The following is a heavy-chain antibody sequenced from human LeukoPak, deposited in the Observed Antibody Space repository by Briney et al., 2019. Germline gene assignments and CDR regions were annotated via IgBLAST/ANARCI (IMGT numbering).Heavy chain of an antibody. D-gene: IGHD2-2*01. CDR2: IYTSGST. Sequence: PSQTLSLTCTVSGGSISSGSYYWSWIRQPAGKGLEWIGRIYTSGSTNYNPSLKSRVTISVDTSKNQFSLKLSSVTAADTAVYYCAREGGPIVVVPAAMGNWFDPWGQGTLVTVSS. J-gene: IGHJ5*02. CDR1: GGSISSGSYY. V-gene: IGHV4-61*02. CDR3: AREGGPIVVVPAAMGNWFDP.